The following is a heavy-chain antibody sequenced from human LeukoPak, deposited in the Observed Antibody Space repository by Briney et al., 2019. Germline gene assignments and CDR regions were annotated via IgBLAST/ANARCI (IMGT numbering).Heavy chain of an antibody. V-gene: IGHV3-30*03. CDR2: ISYDGSNK. CDR1: GFTFSSYG. D-gene: IGHD3-16*01. J-gene: IGHJ5*02. CDR3: AMGGGLVNWFDP. Sequence: GSLRLSCAASGFTFSSYGMNWVRHAPGKGLEWVAVISYDGSNKYYADSVKGRFTISRDNSKNTLYLQMDSLRAEDTAVYYCAMGGGLVNWFDPWGQGTLVTVSS.